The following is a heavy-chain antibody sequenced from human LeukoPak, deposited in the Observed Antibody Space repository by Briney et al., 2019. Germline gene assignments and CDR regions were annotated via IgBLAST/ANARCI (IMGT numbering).Heavy chain of an antibody. CDR2: IRYDGSNK. V-gene: IGHV3-30*02. CDR3: AKDVEGMDDCSSTSCSGHY. J-gene: IGHJ4*02. Sequence: PSETLSLTCTVSGGSISSYYWSWVRQAPGKGLEWVAFIRYDGSNKYYADSVKGRFTISRDNSKNTLYLQMNSLRAEDTAVYYCAKDVEGMDDCSSTSCSGHYWGQGTLVTVSS. D-gene: IGHD2-2*01. CDR1: GGSISSYY.